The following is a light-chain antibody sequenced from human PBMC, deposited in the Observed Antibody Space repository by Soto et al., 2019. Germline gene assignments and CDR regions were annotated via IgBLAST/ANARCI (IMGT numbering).Light chain of an antibody. CDR1: QSVSNY. Sequence: EILMTQSPATLSVSPGERATLSCRASQSVSNYLAWYQQIPGQPPRLLIYGASTRATGIPARFSGSGSGTEFTLTISSLQSEDFAVYYCQQYNNWPPTFGGGTKVDIK. CDR3: QQYNNWPPT. J-gene: IGKJ4*01. CDR2: GAS. V-gene: IGKV3-15*01.